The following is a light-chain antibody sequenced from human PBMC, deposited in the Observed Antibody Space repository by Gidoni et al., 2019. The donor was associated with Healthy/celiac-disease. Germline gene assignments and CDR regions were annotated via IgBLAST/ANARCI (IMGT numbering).Light chain of an antibody. CDR2: KAS. CDR3: QQYNSYSPWT. J-gene: IGKJ1*01. Sequence: DIKMTQAASTLSASVGDRVTITCRASQSISSWLAWYQQKPGKAPKLLIYKASSLESWVPSRFSGSGSGTEFTLTISSLQPDDFATYYCQQYNSYSPWTFGQGTKVEIK. V-gene: IGKV1-5*03. CDR1: QSISSW.